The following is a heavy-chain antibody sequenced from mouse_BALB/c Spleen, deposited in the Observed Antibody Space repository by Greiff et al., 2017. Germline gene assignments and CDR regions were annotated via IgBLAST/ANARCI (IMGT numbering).Heavy chain of an antibody. D-gene: IGHD2-1*01. CDR2: IRNKANGYTT. CDR3: ARAYGNYGAMDY. V-gene: IGHV7-3*02. CDR1: GFTFTDYY. J-gene: IGHJ4*01. Sequence: EVMLVESGGGLVQPGGSLRLSCATSGFTFTDYYMSWVRQPPGKALEWLGFIRNKANGYTTEYSASVKGRFTISRDNSQSILYLQMNTLRAEDSATYYCARAYGNYGAMDYWGQGTSVTVSS.